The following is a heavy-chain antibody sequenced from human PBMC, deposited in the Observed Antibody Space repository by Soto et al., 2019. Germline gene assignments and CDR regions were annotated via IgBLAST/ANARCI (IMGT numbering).Heavy chain of an antibody. D-gene: IGHD2-15*01. CDR3: ARERLKGGGNLGYNWFDP. V-gene: IGHV1-69*06. CDR1: GGTFSSYA. Sequence: QVQLVQSGAEVKKPGSSVKVSCKASGGTFSSYAISWVRQAPGQGLEWMGGIIPIFGTANYAQKFQGRVKITADKFTSPAYMELSSLRSEDTAVYYCARERLKGGGNLGYNWFDPWGQGTLVTVSS. J-gene: IGHJ5*02. CDR2: IIPIFGTA.